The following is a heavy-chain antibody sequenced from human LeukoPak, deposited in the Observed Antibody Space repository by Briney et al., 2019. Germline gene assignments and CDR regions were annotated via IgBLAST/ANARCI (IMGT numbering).Heavy chain of an antibody. D-gene: IGHD2-15*01. V-gene: IGHV1-69*05. J-gene: IGHJ4*02. CDR2: IIPIFGTA. Sequence: SVKVSCKASGGTFSSYAISWVRQAPGQGLEWMGGIIPIFGTANYAQKFQGRVTITTDESTSTAYMELSSLRSEDTAVYYCARGCSGGSCYDYYFDYWGQGTLVTVSS. CDR3: ARGCSGGSCYDYYFDY. CDR1: GGTFSSYA.